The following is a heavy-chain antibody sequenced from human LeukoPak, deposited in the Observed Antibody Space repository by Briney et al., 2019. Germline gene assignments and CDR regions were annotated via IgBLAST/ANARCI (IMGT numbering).Heavy chain of an antibody. D-gene: IGHD3-22*01. V-gene: IGHV4-39*07. CDR1: GGSISSSSYY. Sequence: PSETLSLTCTVSGGSISSSSYYWGWIRQPPGKGLEWIGSIYYSGSTYYNPSLKSRVTISVDTSKNQFSLKLSSVTAADTAVYYCARDYYDSSGPWFDPWGQGTLVTVSS. CDR3: ARDYYDSSGPWFDP. CDR2: IYYSGST. J-gene: IGHJ5*02.